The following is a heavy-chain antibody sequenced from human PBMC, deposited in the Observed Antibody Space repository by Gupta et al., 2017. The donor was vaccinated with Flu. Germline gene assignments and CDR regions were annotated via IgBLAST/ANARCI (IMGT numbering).Heavy chain of an antibody. Sequence: EVQLVESGGGLVQPGRSLRRSCTTAGFTLGEYAMNWVRQAPGKGLEWVGFIRTKTYGGTIEYVASVKGRFTISRDDSKSIAYPQMNSLKTEDTAVYYCTKISPIAVAGTSDYWGQGTLVTVSS. CDR1: GFTLGEYA. V-gene: IGHV3-49*04. J-gene: IGHJ4*02. CDR3: TKISPIAVAGTSDY. D-gene: IGHD6-13*01. CDR2: IRTKTYGGTI.